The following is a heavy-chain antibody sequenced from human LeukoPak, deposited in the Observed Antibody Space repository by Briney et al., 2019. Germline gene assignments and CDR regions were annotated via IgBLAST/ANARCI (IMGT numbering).Heavy chain of an antibody. J-gene: IGHJ5*02. CDR1: GGSISSYY. CDR3: ARMVGWFDP. CDR2: IYNSGST. Sequence: SETLSLTCTVSGGSISSYYWSWIRQPPGKGLEWIGYIYNSGSTNYNPSLKSRVTISVDTSKNQFSLKLSSVTAADTAVYYCARMVGWFDPWGQGTLVTVSS. D-gene: IGHD3-10*01. V-gene: IGHV4-59*01.